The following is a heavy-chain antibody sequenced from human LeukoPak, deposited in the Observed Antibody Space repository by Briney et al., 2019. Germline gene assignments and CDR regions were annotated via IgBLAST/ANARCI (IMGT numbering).Heavy chain of an antibody. CDR1: GFTFSDYY. J-gene: IGHJ4*02. Sequence: GGSLRPSCAASGFTFSDYYMSWIRQAPGKGLEWVSYISSSGSTIYYADSVKGRFTISRDNAKNSLYLQMNSLRAEDTAVYYCARILSEYSSPYFDYWGQGTLVTVSS. D-gene: IGHD6-6*01. CDR2: ISSSGSTI. V-gene: IGHV3-11*01. CDR3: ARILSEYSSPYFDY.